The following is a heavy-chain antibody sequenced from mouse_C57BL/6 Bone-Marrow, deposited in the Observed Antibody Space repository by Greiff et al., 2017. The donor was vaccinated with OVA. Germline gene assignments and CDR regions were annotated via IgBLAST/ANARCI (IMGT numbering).Heavy chain of an antibody. CDR3: ARNSFTTTIGVDY. D-gene: IGHD1-1*01. J-gene: IGHJ4*01. Sequence: EVKVVESGGGLVQPGGSLKLSCAASGFTFSDYYMYWVRQTPEKRLEWVAYISNGGGSTYYPVTVKGRFTITRDDAKNTLYLQMSRLKTEDTAVYYCARNSFTTTIGVDYWGQGTSVTVSS. CDR2: ISNGGGST. CDR1: GFTFSDYY. V-gene: IGHV5-12*01.